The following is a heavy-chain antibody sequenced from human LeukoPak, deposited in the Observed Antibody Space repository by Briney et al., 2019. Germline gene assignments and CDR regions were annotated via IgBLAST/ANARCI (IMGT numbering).Heavy chain of an antibody. J-gene: IGHJ4*02. CDR1: GYTFTGYY. Sequence: GASVKVSCKASGYTFTGYYMHWVGQAPGQGREWMGRINPHSGGTNYSQKFHGRLTMTRATSISTAYLELSSLRSDDTAVYYCARVVRFWLVQRGFDYWGQGTLVTVSS. V-gene: IGHV1-2*06. D-gene: IGHD6-19*01. CDR2: INPHSGGT. CDR3: ARVVRFWLVQRGFDY.